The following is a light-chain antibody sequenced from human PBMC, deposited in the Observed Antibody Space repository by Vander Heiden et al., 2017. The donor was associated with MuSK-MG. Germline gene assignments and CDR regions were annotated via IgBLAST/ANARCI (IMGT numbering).Light chain of an antibody. V-gene: IGKV3-15*01. Sequence: EIVMTQSPATLSVSPGESTTLPCRTSQSVSSNLAWYQQKPGQAPRLLIYGASTRATGIPARFSGSGSGTEFTLTISSLQSEDFAVYYCQQYNNWPPCSFGQGTKLEIK. CDR3: QQYNNWPPCS. CDR2: GAS. J-gene: IGKJ2*04. CDR1: QSVSSN.